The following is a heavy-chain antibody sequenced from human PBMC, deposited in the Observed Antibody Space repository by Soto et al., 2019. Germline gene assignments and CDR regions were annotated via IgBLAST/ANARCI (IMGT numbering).Heavy chain of an antibody. V-gene: IGHV4-59*01. D-gene: IGHD1-7*01. CDR1: VGSISSYY. CDR3: ARRYGTTFDY. Sequence: VQLQESGPGLVKPSETLSLTCSVSVGSISSYYWSWIRQPPGKGLEWIGYIYYSGSTNYNPSLKSRVTISVDTSKNQFSLKLSSVTAADTAVYYCARRYGTTFDYWGQGTLVTVSS. CDR2: IYYSGST. J-gene: IGHJ4*02.